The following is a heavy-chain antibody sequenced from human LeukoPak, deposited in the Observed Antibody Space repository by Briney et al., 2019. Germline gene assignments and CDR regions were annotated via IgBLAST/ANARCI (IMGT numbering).Heavy chain of an antibody. Sequence: PSETLSLTCAVYGGSFSGYYWSWTRQPPGKGLEWIGEINHSGSTNYNPSLKSRVTISVDTSKNQFSLKLSSVTAADTAVYYCARGFFYSSGCFDYWGQGTLVTVSS. V-gene: IGHV4-34*01. CDR2: INHSGST. D-gene: IGHD6-19*01. J-gene: IGHJ4*02. CDR1: GGSFSGYY. CDR3: ARGFFYSSGCFDY.